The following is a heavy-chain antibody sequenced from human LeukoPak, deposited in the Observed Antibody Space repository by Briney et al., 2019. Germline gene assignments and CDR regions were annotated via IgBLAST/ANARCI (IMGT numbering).Heavy chain of an antibody. D-gene: IGHD2-8*02. Sequence: GGSLRLSCVASRFIFSNYDMSWVRQAPGQGLEWVSSISYNGGTTFYAKSVQGRFTISRDNSHSTLYLQMNRLTAEDTAFYYCATSRSTDTSARGLFDFWGQGTLVTVSS. CDR1: RFIFSNYD. CDR2: ISYNGGTT. CDR3: ATSRSTDTSARGLFDF. V-gene: IGHV3-23*01. J-gene: IGHJ4*01.